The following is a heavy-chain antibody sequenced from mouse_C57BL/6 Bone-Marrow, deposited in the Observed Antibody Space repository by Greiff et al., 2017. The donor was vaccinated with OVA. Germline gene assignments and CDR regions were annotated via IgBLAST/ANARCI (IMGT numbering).Heavy chain of an antibody. V-gene: IGHV1-15*01. CDR1: GYTFTDYE. D-gene: IGHD2-4*01. CDR3: TRMITFDY. CDR2: IDPETGGT. J-gene: IGHJ2*01. Sequence: VQLQQSGAELVRPGASVTLSCKASGYTFTDYEMHWVKQTPVHGLEWIGAIDPETGGTAYNQKFKGKATLTADKSSSTAYMELRSLTSEDAAVYYCTRMITFDYWGQGTTLTVSS.